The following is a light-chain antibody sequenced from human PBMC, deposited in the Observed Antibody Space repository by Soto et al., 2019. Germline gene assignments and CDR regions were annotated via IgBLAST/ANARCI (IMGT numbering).Light chain of an antibody. CDR2: GAS. CDR1: QSVGTT. Sequence: EIVMTQFPDSLCVSPGESATLSCRASQSVGTTLAWYQQKPGQAPRLLIYGASTRASGSPTRFRGSGSGTDFTLNINYLRSEDIAVYFCQQYKEYVTFGGGTKVEV. CDR3: QQYKEYVT. V-gene: IGKV3D-15*01. J-gene: IGKJ4*01.